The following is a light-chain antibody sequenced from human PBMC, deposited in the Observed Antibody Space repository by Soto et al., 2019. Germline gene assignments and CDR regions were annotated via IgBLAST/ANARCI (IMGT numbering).Light chain of an antibody. CDR2: GAS. Sequence: MMITQSPASLSVSPGERVTLSCRTSHSVNSHVAWYQQKPGQAPRLLLYGASTRATGIPVRFSGSGFGTEFTLTISSLQSEDFAVYYCQQYKNWPLFGQGTRLEIK. V-gene: IGKV3-15*01. J-gene: IGKJ5*01. CDR1: HSVNSH. CDR3: QQYKNWPL.